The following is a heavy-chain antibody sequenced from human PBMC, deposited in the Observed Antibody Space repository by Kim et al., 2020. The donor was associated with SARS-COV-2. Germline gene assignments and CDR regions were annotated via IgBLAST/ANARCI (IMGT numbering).Heavy chain of an antibody. CDR1: GYSISSGYY. CDR3: ARDKSAVGGYYGSYPVDY. J-gene: IGHJ4*02. Sequence: SETLSLTCTVSGYSISSGYYWGWIRQPPGKGLEWIGSIYHSGSTYYNPSLKSRVTISVDTSKNQFSLKLSSVTAADTAVYYCARDKSAVGGYYGSYPVDYWGQGTLVTVSS. V-gene: IGHV4-38-2*02. D-gene: IGHD3-10*01. CDR2: IYHSGST.